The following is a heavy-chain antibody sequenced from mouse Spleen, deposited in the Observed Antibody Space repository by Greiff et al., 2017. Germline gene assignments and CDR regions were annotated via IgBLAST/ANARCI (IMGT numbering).Heavy chain of an antibody. CDR3: AREGYGNYVAWFAY. Sequence: EVKLVESGGGLVKPGGSLKLSCAASGFTFSSYAMSWVRQSPEKRLEWVAEISSGGSYTYYPDTVTGRFPISRDNAKNTLYLEMSSLRSEDTAMYYCAREGYGNYVAWFAYWGQGTLVTVSA. CDR2: ISSGGSYT. V-gene: IGHV5-9-4*01. J-gene: IGHJ3*01. D-gene: IGHD2-10*02. CDR1: GFTFSSYA.